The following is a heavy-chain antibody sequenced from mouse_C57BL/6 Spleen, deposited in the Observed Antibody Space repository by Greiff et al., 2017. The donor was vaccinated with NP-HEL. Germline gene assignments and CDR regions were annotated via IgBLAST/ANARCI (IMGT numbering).Heavy chain of an antibody. V-gene: IGHV7-3*01. J-gene: IGHJ1*03. Sequence: EVMLVESGGGLVQPGGSLSLSCAASGFTFTDYYMRWVRQPPGKALEWLGFIRNKANGYTTEYSASVKGRFTISRDNSQSILYLQMNALRAGDSATYCWARCLRGWYFDVWGTGTTVTVSS. CDR1: GFTFTDYY. CDR3: ARCLRGWYFDV. D-gene: IGHD1-1*01. CDR2: IRNKANGYTT.